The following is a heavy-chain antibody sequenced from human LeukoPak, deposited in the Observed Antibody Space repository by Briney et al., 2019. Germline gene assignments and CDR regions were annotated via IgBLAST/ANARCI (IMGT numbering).Heavy chain of an antibody. D-gene: IGHD2-2*01. V-gene: IGHV4-34*01. J-gene: IGHJ6*04. CDR3: ARWRYCNSASCYVGMDV. CDR2: INHSGNT. CDR1: GGSFSGYY. Sequence: PSETLSLTCAVYGGSFSGYYWTWIRQPPGKGLEWIGEINHSGNTNYNPSLKSRVTISVETSKNQFSLKLSSVTAADTAVYYCARWRYCNSASCYVGMDVWGKGTTVIVSS.